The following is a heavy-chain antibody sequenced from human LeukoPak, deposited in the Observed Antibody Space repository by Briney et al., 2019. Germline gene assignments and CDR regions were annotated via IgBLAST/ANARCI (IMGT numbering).Heavy chain of an antibody. Sequence: PGGSLRLSCAASGFTFSSYAMSWVRQAPGKGLEWVSVISGSGDSTHYADSVKGRFTISRDNSKNTVYLQMNSLRAEDTAVYYCAKDYGGNSGFDYWGQGTLVTVSS. CDR3: AKDYGGNSGFDY. V-gene: IGHV3-23*01. CDR2: ISGSGDST. J-gene: IGHJ4*02. D-gene: IGHD4-23*01. CDR1: GFTFSSYA.